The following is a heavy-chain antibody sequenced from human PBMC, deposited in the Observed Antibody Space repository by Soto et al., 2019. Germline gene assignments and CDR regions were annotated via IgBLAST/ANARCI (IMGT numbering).Heavy chain of an antibody. J-gene: IGHJ4*02. Sequence: SETLSLTCAVSGVSISSSGYYWGWIRQPPGKGLEWIGNVHYSGTTDYSPSFKSRVTIALDTPRDQFSLRLSSLTAADTAVYYCAMYRSGTMLDYWGQGTLVTVSS. CDR3: AMYRSGTMLDY. CDR1: GVSISSSGYY. D-gene: IGHD3-3*01. CDR2: VHYSGTT. V-gene: IGHV4-39*01.